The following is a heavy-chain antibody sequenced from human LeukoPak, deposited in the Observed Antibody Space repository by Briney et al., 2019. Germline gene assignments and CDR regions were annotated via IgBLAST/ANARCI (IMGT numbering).Heavy chain of an antibody. CDR2: INHSGST. D-gene: IGHD3-22*01. CDR3: ARESSHYYDSSGYSSNWFDP. J-gene: IGHJ5*02. Sequence: SETLSLTCAVYGGSFSGYYWSWIRQPPGKGLEWIGEINHSGSTSYNPSLKSRVTISVDTSKNQFSLKLSSVTAADTAVYYCARESSHYYDSSGYSSNWFDPWGQGTLVTVSS. CDR1: GGSFSGYY. V-gene: IGHV4-34*01.